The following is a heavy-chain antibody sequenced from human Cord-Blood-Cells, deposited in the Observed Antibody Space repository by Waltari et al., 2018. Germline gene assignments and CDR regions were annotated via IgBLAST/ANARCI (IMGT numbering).Heavy chain of an antibody. V-gene: IGHV4-59*11. J-gene: IGHJ5*02. CDR2: IYYSGST. Sequence: QVQLQESGPGLVKPSETLSLTCTVSGGSISSHYCSWIRQPPGKGLEWIGYIYYSGSTNYNPSLKSRVTISVDTSKNQFSLKLSSVTAADTAVYYCARGARNWNYPNWFDPWGQGTLVTVSS. CDR1: GGSISSHY. D-gene: IGHD1-7*01. CDR3: ARGARNWNYPNWFDP.